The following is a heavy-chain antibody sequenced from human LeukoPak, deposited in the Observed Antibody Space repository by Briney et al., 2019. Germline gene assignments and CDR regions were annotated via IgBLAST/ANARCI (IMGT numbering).Heavy chain of an antibody. J-gene: IGHJ6*03. Sequence: SETLSLTCTVFGGSFTNFFWTWIRQSPGKGLEWVGEINHSGSTDYNASLKRRVTISVDTYKDQFSLKLTSVTAADTAVYYCARGWTNYDSYYYYMDVWGNGTTVTVSS. V-gene: IGHV4-34*01. D-gene: IGHD3-22*01. CDR2: INHSGST. CDR3: ARGWTNYDSYYYYMDV. CDR1: GGSFTNFF.